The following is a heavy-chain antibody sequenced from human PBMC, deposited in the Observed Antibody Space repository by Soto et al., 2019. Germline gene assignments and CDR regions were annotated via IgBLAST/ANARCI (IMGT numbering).Heavy chain of an antibody. CDR1: GFTFSSCT. Sequence: PGGSLRLSCAVSGFTFSSCTMNLVRQAPGKGLEWVSSISSSGSMYYADSVKGRFTISRDNAKNSLYLQMNSLRAEDTAVYYCAREVQPVVRREYDYWGQGTLVTVSS. CDR2: ISSSGSM. CDR3: AREVQPVVRREYDY. D-gene: IGHD1-1*01. J-gene: IGHJ4*02. V-gene: IGHV3-21*01.